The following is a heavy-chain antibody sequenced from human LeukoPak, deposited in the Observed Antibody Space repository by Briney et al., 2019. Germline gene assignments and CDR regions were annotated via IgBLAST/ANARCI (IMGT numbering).Heavy chain of an antibody. CDR3: AREAAAGYYYYYYYMDV. CDR1: GGSISSSSYY. Sequence: PSETLSLTCTASGGSISSSSYYWGWIRQPPGKGLEWIGSIYYSGSTYYNPSLKSRVTMSVDTSKNQFSLKLSSVTAADTAVYFCAREAAAGYYYYYYYMDVWGKGTTVTISS. CDR2: IYYSGST. D-gene: IGHD6-13*01. J-gene: IGHJ6*03. V-gene: IGHV4-39*07.